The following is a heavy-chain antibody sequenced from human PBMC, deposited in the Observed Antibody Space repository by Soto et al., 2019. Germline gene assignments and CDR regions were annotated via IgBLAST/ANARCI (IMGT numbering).Heavy chain of an antibody. D-gene: IGHD6-13*01. CDR2: INAGNGNT. V-gene: IGHV1-3*01. Sequence: GASVKVSCKASGYTLTSYAMHWVRQAPGQRLEWMGWINAGNGNTKYSQKFQGRVTMTRDTSASTAYMELRSLRSDDTAVYYCARESESSWFDPWGQGTLVTVSS. J-gene: IGHJ5*02. CDR3: ARESESSWFDP. CDR1: GYTLTSYA.